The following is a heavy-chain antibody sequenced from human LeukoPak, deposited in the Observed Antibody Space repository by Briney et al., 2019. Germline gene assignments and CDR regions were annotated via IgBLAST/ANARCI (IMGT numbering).Heavy chain of an antibody. CDR2: IYYSGST. CDR3: ARVLEDYYDSSGYSDAFDI. Sequence: SETLSLTCAVSGYSISSSNWWGWIRQPPGKGLEWIGYIYYSGSTNYNPSLKSRVTISVDTSKNQFSLKLSSVTAADTAVYYCARVLEDYYDSSGYSDAFDIWGQGTMVTVSS. V-gene: IGHV4-28*03. D-gene: IGHD3-22*01. J-gene: IGHJ3*02. CDR1: GYSISSSNW.